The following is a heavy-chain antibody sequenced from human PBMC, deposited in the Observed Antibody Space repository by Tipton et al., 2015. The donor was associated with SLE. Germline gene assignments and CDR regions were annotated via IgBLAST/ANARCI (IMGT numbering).Heavy chain of an antibody. J-gene: IGHJ2*01. CDR2: INHSGST. D-gene: IGHD5/OR15-5a*01. V-gene: IGHV4-34*01. Sequence: KPSETLSLTYAVYGGSFSGYYWSWIRQPPGKGLEWIGEINHSGSTNYNPSLKSRVTISVDTSKNQFSLKLSSVTAADTAVYYCARGPLLDLWGRGTLVTVSS. CDR3: ARGPLLDL. CDR1: GGSFSGYY.